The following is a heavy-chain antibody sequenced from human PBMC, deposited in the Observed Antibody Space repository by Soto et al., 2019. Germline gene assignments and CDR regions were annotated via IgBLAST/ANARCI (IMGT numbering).Heavy chain of an antibody. CDR2: ISSSSSYI. CDR3: AREVATITDYYYGMDV. D-gene: IGHD5-12*01. CDR1: EFTFSSYI. Sequence: LXLSCAASEFTFSSYIMNWVRQAPGKGLEWVSSISSSSSYIYYADSVKGRFTISRDNAKNSLYLQMNSLRAEDTAVYYCAREVATITDYYYGMDVWGQGTTVTVSS. V-gene: IGHV3-21*01. J-gene: IGHJ6*02.